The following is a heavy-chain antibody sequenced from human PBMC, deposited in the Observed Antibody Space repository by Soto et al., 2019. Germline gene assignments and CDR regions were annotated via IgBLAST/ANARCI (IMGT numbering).Heavy chain of an antibody. CDR2: VSSTGST. CDR3: ASLGYCTNGVCWGGAFDI. D-gene: IGHD2-8*01. Sequence: SETLSLTCTVSGASITQYYWNWIRQSPGKGLEWIVSVSSTGSTVFNPSLTSRVTVSLDTSKNQFSLKLNSVTAADTAVYYCASLGYCTNGVCWGGAFDIWGQGTMVTVSS. CDR1: GASITQYY. V-gene: IGHV4-59*01. J-gene: IGHJ3*02.